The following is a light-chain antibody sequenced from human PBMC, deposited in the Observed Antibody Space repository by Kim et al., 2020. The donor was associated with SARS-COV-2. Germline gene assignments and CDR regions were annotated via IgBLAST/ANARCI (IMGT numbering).Light chain of an antibody. Sequence: GQSITISCTGTSSHVGGYNYVSWYQQHPGKAPKLMIYGVSHRPSGVSNRFSGSKSGNTASLTISGLQAEDEADYYCSSYTSSSTVVFGGGTKLTVL. V-gene: IGLV2-14*03. CDR1: SSHVGGYNY. J-gene: IGLJ2*01. CDR2: GVS. CDR3: SSYTSSSTVV.